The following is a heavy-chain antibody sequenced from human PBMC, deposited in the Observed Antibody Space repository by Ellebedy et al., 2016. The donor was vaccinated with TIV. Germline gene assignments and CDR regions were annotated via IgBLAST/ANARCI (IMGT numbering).Heavy chain of an antibody. CDR1: GFTFSSKG. V-gene: IGHV3-30*03. J-gene: IGHJ5*02. CDR2: ISKNGNDR. Sequence: GESLKISYVGSGFTFSSKGLHWVRQAPGKGLEWVAVISKNGNDRTYADSVKGRFTISRDNPRNTLYLHMDRLTTEDTSEYFCALRTGSGSPWPYFTSWGRGTLVTVSS. D-gene: IGHD2-15*01. CDR3: ALRTGSGSPWPYFTS.